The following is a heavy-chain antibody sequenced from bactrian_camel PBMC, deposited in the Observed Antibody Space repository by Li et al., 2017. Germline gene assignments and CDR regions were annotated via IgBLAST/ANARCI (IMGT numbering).Heavy chain of an antibody. CDR2: IYSGGEPT. D-gene: IGHD6*01. V-gene: IGHV3S25*01. CDR1: GFAFSIYS. Sequence: QLVESGGGLVLPGGSLRLSCAASGFAFSIYSMYWVRQAPGKGLKWVSVIYSGGEPTYYADSVKGRFTISRDSAKNTVYLQMNSLKPEDTAVYYCVRDGGSWNLEYWGQGTQVTVS. J-gene: IGHJ4*01. CDR3: VRDGGSWNLEY.